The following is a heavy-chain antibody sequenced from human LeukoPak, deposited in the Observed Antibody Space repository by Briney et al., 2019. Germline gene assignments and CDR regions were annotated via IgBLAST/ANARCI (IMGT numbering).Heavy chain of an antibody. V-gene: IGHV3-48*04. Sequence: PGGSLRLSCAASGFTFSSYSLNWVRQAPGKGLEWVSYIGTSGSTTYYVDSVKGRFTISRDNTKNSLYLQMNSLRAEDTAVYYCARDSTHTDYWGQGTLVTVSS. CDR3: ARDSTHTDY. J-gene: IGHJ4*02. CDR2: IGTSGSTT. CDR1: GFTFSSYS. D-gene: IGHD2-2*01.